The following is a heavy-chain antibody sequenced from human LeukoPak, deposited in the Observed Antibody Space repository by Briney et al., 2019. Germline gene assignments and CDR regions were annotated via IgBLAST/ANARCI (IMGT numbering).Heavy chain of an antibody. V-gene: IGHV3-74*01. CDR3: AREGGYCSGGSCPFYY. D-gene: IGHD2-15*01. Sequence: GGSLRLSCAASGFTFSNYWMHWVRQAPGKGLVWVSRTNSDGSSTSHADSVKGRFTISRDNAKNTLYLHMNSLTAEDTAVYYCAREGGYCSGGSCPFYYWGRGTLVTVSS. CDR1: GFTFSNYW. CDR2: TNSDGSST. J-gene: IGHJ4*02.